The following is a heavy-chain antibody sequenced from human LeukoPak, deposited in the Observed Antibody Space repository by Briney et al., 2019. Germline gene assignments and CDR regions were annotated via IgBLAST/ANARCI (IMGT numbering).Heavy chain of an antibody. CDR2: IYYSGST. CDR3: ARTSGSYSSYYYYGMDV. J-gene: IGHJ6*02. Sequence: SETLSLTCTVSGGSVSSGSYYWSWIRQPPGKGLEWIGYIYYSGSTNYNPSLKSRVTISVDTSKNQFSLKLSSVTAADTAVYYCARTSGSYSSYYYYGMDVWGQGTTVTVSS. CDR1: GGSVSSGSYY. V-gene: IGHV4-61*01. D-gene: IGHD1-26*01.